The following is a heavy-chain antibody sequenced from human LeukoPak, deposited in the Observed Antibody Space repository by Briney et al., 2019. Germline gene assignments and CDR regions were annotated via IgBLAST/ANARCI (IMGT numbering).Heavy chain of an antibody. D-gene: IGHD3-22*01. CDR1: GFTFSDYA. V-gene: IGHV3-23*01. CDR2: ISGSGGRT. CDR3: AKELYYDSSGYPSAFDY. J-gene: IGHJ4*02. Sequence: QPGGSLRLSCVASGFTFSDYAMSWVRQAPGKGLEWVSVISGSGGRTYYADSVKGRFTISRDNSKNTLYLQMNSLRAEDTAVYYCAKELYYDSSGYPSAFDYWGQGTLVTASS.